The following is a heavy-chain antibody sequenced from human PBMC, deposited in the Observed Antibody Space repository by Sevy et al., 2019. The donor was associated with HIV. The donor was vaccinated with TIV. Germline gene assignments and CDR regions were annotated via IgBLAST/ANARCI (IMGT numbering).Heavy chain of an antibody. D-gene: IGHD6-13*01. Sequence: GGSLRLSCAASGFTFSSYSMNWVRQAPGKGLEWVSSISSSSSYIYYADSVKGQFTISRDNAKNSLYLQMNSLRAEDTAVYYCARGIAAPIDAFDIWGQGTMVTVSS. V-gene: IGHV3-21*01. CDR3: ARGIAAPIDAFDI. CDR2: ISSSSSYI. J-gene: IGHJ3*02. CDR1: GFTFSSYS.